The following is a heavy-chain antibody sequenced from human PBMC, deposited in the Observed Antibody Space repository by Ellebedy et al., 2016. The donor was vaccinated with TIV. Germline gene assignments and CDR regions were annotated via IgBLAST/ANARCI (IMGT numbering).Heavy chain of an antibody. CDR1: GVTFSNYA. D-gene: IGHD2-15*01. CDR3: AKDQVVVVVGNLGGWFDL. Sequence: GESLKISCAASGVTFSNYAMSWVRQAPGKGLEWVAAISGSGGNTYYADSVKGRFTISRDNSKDTLYLQMSSLSAEDTAVYFCAKDQVVVVVGNLGGWFDLWGQGALVTVSS. J-gene: IGHJ5*02. CDR2: ISGSGGNT. V-gene: IGHV3-23*01.